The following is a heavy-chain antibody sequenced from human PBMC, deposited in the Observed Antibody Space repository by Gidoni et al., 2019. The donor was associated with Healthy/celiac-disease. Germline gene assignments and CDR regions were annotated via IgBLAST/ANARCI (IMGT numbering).Heavy chain of an antibody. Sequence: QVQLVQSGAEAKKPGASVTVSCKASGYTFTSYDINWVRQATGQGLEWMGWMNPNSGNTGYAQKFQGRVIMTRNTSISTAYMELSSLRSEDTAVYYCAISTTWAKFDYWGQGTLVTVSS. V-gene: IGHV1-8*01. CDR2: MNPNSGNT. CDR3: AISTTWAKFDY. D-gene: IGHD5-12*01. J-gene: IGHJ4*02. CDR1: GYTFTSYD.